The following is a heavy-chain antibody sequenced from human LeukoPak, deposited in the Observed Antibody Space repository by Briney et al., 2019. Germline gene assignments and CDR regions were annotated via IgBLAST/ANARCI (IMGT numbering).Heavy chain of an antibody. CDR2: ISWDGGST. J-gene: IGHJ6*03. Sequence: SGGSLRLSCAASGFTFDDYTMHWVHQAPGKGLEWVSLISWDGGSTYYADSVKGRFTISRDNSKNSLYLQMNSLRTEDTALYYCAKALKTPYYMDVWGKGTAVTVSS. V-gene: IGHV3-43*01. D-gene: IGHD4/OR15-4a*01. CDR1: GFTFDDYT. CDR3: AKALKTPYYMDV.